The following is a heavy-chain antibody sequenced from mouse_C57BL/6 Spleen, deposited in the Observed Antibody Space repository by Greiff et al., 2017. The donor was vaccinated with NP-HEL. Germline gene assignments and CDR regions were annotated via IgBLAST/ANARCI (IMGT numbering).Heavy chain of an antibody. J-gene: IGHJ3*01. CDR3: ARYDYEGAWCAY. CDR2: INPNNGGT. V-gene: IGHV1-18*01. D-gene: IGHD2-4*01. CDR1: GYTFTDYN. Sequence: EVQLQQSGPELVKPGASVKIPCKASGYTFTDYNMDWVKQSHGKSLEWIGDINPNNGGTIYNQKFKGKATLTVDKSSSTAYMELRSLTSEDTAVYYWARYDYEGAWCAYWGQGTLVTVSA.